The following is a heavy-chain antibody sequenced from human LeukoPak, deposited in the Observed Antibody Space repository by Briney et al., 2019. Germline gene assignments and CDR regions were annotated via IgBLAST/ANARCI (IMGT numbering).Heavy chain of an antibody. V-gene: IGHV3-9*03. D-gene: IGHD2-15*01. Sequence: GRSLRLSCAASGFTFDDYAMHWVRQAPGKGLEWVSGISWNSGSIGYAVSVKGRFTISRDNAKNSLYLQMNSLRAEDMALYYCAKDGDVRYCSGGSCHLGGGYFDYWGQGTLVTVSS. CDR1: GFTFDDYA. CDR2: ISWNSGSI. J-gene: IGHJ4*02. CDR3: AKDGDVRYCSGGSCHLGGGYFDY.